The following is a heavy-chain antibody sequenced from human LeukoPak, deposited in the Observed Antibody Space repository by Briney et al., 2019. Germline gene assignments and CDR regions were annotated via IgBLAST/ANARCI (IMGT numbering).Heavy chain of an antibody. V-gene: IGHV4-59*01. CDR3: ARVLNPWFGEFAFDY. Sequence: PSETLSLTCTVSGDSISSYYWSWIRQPPGKRLEWIGYIYYSGSTNYNPSLKSRLTISLDTSKNQFSLKLSSVTAADTAVYYCARVLNPWFGEFAFDYWGQGALVIVFS. CDR2: IYYSGST. J-gene: IGHJ4*02. D-gene: IGHD3-10*01. CDR1: GDSISSYY.